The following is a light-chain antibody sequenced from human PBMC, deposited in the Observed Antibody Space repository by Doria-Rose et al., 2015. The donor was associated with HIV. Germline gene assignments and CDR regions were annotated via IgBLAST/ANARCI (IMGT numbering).Light chain of an antibody. V-gene: IGKV3-20*01. CDR2: DGS. CDR1: QSFSSTC. J-gene: IGKJ1*01. Sequence: TQSPGTLSLSPGERATLSCRASQSFSSTCLAWYQQKPGQAPSLLIYDGSTRATGIPDRFSASGSVTDFTLTINRLEPEDFAPYYCLQYGTSWTFGQGTKVE. CDR3: LQYGTSWT.